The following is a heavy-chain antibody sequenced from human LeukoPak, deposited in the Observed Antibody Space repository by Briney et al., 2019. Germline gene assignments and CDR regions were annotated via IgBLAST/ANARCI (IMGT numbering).Heavy chain of an antibody. CDR3: ARIYSSSWFLNWFDP. CDR1: GYSISSGYF. D-gene: IGHD6-13*01. J-gene: IGHJ5*02. CDR2: IYHSGST. V-gene: IGHV4-38-2*02. Sequence: SETLSLTCTVSGYSISSGYFWGWIRQPPGKGLECIGTIYHSGSTYYNPSLKSRVTISVDTSKNQFSLKLNSVTAADTAVSYCARIYSSSWFLNWFDPWGQGTLVTVSS.